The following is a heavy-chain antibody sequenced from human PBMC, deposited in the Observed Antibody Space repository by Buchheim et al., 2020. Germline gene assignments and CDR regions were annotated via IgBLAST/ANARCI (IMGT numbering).Heavy chain of an antibody. Sequence: QVQLQESGPGLVKPSQTLSLTCTVSGGSISSGSYYWSWIRQPPGKGLEWIGEINHSGSTNYNPSLKSRVTISVDTSKNQFSLKLSSVTAADTAVYYCARGRGIVVVPAAIHLFDYWGQGTL. CDR3: ARGRGIVVVPAAIHLFDY. CDR1: GGSISSGSYY. V-gene: IGHV4-39*07. CDR2: INHSGST. J-gene: IGHJ4*02. D-gene: IGHD2-2*01.